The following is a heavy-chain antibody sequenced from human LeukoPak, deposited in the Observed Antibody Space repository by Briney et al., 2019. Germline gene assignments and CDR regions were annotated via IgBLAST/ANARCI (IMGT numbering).Heavy chain of an antibody. CDR1: GYTFTSYD. Sequence: ASVKVSCKASGYTFTSYDINWLRQATGQGLEWMGWMNPNSGNTGYAQKFQGRVTMTRNTSISTAYMELSSLRSEDTAVYYCARREIRFLEWLLAYYYYGMDVWGQGTTVTVSS. D-gene: IGHD3-3*01. J-gene: IGHJ6*02. CDR2: MNPNSGNT. CDR3: ARREIRFLEWLLAYYYYGMDV. V-gene: IGHV1-8*01.